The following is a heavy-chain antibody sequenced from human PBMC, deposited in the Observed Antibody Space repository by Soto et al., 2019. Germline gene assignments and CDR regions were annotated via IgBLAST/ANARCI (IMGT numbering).Heavy chain of an antibody. V-gene: IGHV4-39*01. CDR2: IRYSGST. CDR3: ARQYMTRVRADV. Sequence: QLLESGPGLVKPSETLSLICTVSGGSISSSSYYLGWIRQPPGKGLEWIGSIRYSGSTYYNPSLKSRVTIPVDTSKNQVYLKGSSVPAADTAVYSCARQYMTRVRADVWGQGTTVTVSS. D-gene: IGHD3-10*01. J-gene: IGHJ6*02. CDR1: GGSISSSSYY.